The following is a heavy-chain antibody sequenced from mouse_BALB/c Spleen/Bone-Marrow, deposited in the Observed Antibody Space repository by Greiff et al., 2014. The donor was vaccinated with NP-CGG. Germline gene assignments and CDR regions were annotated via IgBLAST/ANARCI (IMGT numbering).Heavy chain of an antibody. CDR1: GFNIKDTY. CDR3: ARYDYGVYFDY. V-gene: IGHV14-3*02. J-gene: IGHJ2*01. Sequence: EVQLQESGAEVVKPGASVKLSCTASGFNIKDTYMHWVKQSPEQGLERIGRIDPANGNTKYDPKFQGKTTITADTSSNTAYLQLSSLTSEDTAVYYCARYDYGVYFDYWGQGTTLTVSS. D-gene: IGHD2-4*01. CDR2: IDPANGNT.